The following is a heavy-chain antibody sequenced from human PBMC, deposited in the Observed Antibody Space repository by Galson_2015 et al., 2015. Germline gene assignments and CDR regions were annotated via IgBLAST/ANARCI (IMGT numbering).Heavy chain of an antibody. D-gene: IGHD5-12*01. J-gene: IGHJ4*02. CDR1: GFTFSSYS. CDR3: ARRMVAVNYRPNDY. CDR2: ISSSSSYI. V-gene: IGHV3-21*01. Sequence: SLRLSCAASGFTFSSYSMNWVRQAPGKGLEWVSSISSSSSYIYYADSVKGRFTISRDNAKNSLYLQMNSLRAEDTAVYYCARRMVAVNYRPNDYWGQGTLVTVSS.